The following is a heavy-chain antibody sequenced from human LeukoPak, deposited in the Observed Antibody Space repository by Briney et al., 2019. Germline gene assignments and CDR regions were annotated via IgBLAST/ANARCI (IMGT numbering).Heavy chain of an antibody. J-gene: IGHJ4*02. CDR1: GFTFSSYA. V-gene: IGHV3-23*01. CDR3: AKDLSKGIYGSGETDY. D-gene: IGHD3-10*01. Sequence: GGSLRLSCAASGFTFSSYAMSWVRQAPGKGLEWVSAISGSGGSTYYADSVKGRFTISRGNSKNTLYLQMNSLRAEDTAVYYCAKDLSKGIYGSGETDYWGQGTLVTVSS. CDR2: ISGSGGST.